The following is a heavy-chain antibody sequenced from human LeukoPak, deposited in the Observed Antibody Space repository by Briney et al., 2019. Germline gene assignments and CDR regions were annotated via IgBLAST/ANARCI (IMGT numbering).Heavy chain of an antibody. V-gene: IGHV4-4*07. J-gene: IGHJ4*02. D-gene: IGHD3-22*01. CDR2: IYTSGST. CDR3: ASSPYYYDSSGYYTVDY. CDR1: GGSISSYY. Sequence: SETLSLTCTVSGGSISSYYWSWIRQPAGKGLEWIGRIYTSGSTNYNPSLKSRVTMSVDTSKNQFSLKLSSVTAADTAVYYCASSPYYYDSSGYYTVDYWGQGTLVTVSS.